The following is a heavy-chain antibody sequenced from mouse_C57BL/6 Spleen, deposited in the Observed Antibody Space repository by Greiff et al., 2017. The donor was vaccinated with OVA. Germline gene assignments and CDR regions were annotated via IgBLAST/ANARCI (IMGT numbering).Heavy chain of an antibody. J-gene: IGHJ2*01. CDR1: GYSITSGYY. D-gene: IGHD4-1*01. Sequence: VQLKESGPGLVKPSQSLSLTCSVTGYSITSGYYWNWIRQFPGNKLEWMGYISYDGSNNYNPSLKNRISITRDTSKNQFFLKLNSVTTEDTATYYCARTNWDEDYWGQGTTLTVSS. V-gene: IGHV3-6*01. CDR2: ISYDGSN. CDR3: ARTNWDEDY.